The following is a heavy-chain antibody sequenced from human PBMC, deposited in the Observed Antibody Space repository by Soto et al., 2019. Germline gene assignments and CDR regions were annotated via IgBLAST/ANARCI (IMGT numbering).Heavy chain of an antibody. J-gene: IGHJ6*02. V-gene: IGHV4-39*01. D-gene: IGHD2-15*01. CDR2: IKNSGTT. CDR3: ARQGGDCSGGSCYSGYYYYGMDV. CDR1: GGSISSSSCH. Sequence: SETLSLTCTVSGGSISSSSCHWGWIRQPPGKGLEWIASIKNSGTTFYNPSLKSRVTISVDTSKNQNALKMSSVTAADTAAYYCARQGGDCSGGSCYSGYYYYGMDVWGQGTTVT.